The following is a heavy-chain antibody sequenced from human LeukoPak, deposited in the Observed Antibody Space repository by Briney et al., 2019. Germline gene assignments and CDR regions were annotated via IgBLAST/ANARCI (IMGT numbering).Heavy chain of an antibody. Sequence: SGPTLVKPTQTLTLTCTFSGFSLTTSGVGVGWFRQPPGKALEWLALIYWDDTKRYSYSPSLKSRLAITKDPSKNQVVLTMTNMDPVDTATYFCAHDSVGAKGFEYWGQGTLVTVSS. CDR2: IYWDDTK. V-gene: IGHV2-5*02. J-gene: IGHJ4*02. CDR3: AHDSVGAKGFEY. CDR1: GFSLTTSGVG. D-gene: IGHD1-26*01.